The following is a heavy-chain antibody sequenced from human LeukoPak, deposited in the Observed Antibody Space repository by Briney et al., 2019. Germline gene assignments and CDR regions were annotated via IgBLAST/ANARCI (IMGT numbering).Heavy chain of an antibody. J-gene: IGHJ5*02. CDR1: GYTFTVYY. D-gene: IGHD5-18*01. CDR2: INPTTGGT. Sequence: ASVSVSSKASGYTFTVYYMHWGRQGPGQGDGGMGWINPTTGGTTYAQKFQRKLTMTTDTSISTAYMELSRLRSDDTAVYYCARDTAMVTYWFDPWGQGTLVTVSS. V-gene: IGHV1-2*02. CDR3: ARDTAMVTYWFDP.